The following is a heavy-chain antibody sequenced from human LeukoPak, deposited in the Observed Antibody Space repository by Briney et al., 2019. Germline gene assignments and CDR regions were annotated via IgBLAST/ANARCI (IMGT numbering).Heavy chain of an antibody. CDR2: IWFDGSNK. CDR3: ARDSDSSFEGVPFDY. J-gene: IGHJ4*02. V-gene: IGHV3-33*01. D-gene: IGHD3-22*01. CDR1: GFTFSTYG. Sequence: GGSLRLSCAASGFTFSTYGMHWVRQAPGKGLEWVAVIWFDGSNKYNADSVKGRFTISRDNSKNTLYLQMNSLRGEDTAVYYCARDSDSSFEGVPFDYWAQGTLVTVSS.